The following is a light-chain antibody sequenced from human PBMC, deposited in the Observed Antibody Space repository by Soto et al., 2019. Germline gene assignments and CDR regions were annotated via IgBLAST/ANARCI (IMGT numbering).Light chain of an antibody. Sequence: EIVMTQSPLSLSVTPGESASISCRSTQSLLHVNGHHYVDWFLQKPGQSPQLVISLGSNRASVVPYRFTGSGTGTDFTLTINNVKAEEVGVYYCMQALQTPPTFGQGTKVEIK. CDR3: MQALQTPPT. J-gene: IGKJ1*01. CDR1: QSLLHVNGHHY. CDR2: LGS. V-gene: IGKV2-28*01.